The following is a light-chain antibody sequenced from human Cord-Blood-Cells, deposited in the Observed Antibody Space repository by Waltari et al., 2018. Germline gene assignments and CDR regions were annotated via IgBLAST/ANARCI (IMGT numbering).Light chain of an antibody. CDR3: NSRDSSGNHLVV. Sequence: SSELTQDPAVSVALGQTVRITCQGDSLRSYYASWYQQKPGQAPVLVIYGKNNRPSGIPGRFSGSSSGNTASFTITGAQAEDEADYYCNSRDSSGNHLVVFGGGTKLTVL. J-gene: IGLJ2*01. V-gene: IGLV3-19*01. CDR2: GKN. CDR1: SLRSYY.